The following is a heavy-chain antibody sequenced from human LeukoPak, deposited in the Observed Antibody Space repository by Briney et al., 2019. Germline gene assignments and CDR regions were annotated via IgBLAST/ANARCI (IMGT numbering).Heavy chain of an antibody. J-gene: IGHJ3*02. CDR3: ARDPGYYDSTDAFDI. CDR1: GGSISSYY. CDR2: IYYSGST. D-gene: IGHD3-22*01. V-gene: IGHV4-59*01. Sequence: NPSETLSLTCTVSGGSISSYYWSWIRQPPGKGLEWIGYIYYSGSTNYNPSLKSRVTISVDTSKNQFSLKLSSVTAADTAVYYCARDPGYYDSTDAFDIWGQGTMVTVSS.